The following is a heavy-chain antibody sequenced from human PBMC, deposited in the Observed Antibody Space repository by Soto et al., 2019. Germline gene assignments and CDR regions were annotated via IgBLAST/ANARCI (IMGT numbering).Heavy chain of an antibody. CDR2: IYYSGST. CDR3: ARGATGTTLWNGWFDP. D-gene: IGHD1-1*01. V-gene: IGHV4-31*03. J-gene: IGHJ5*02. Sequence: SETLSLTCTVSGGSISSGGYYWSWIRQHPGKGLEWIGYIYYSGSTYYNPSLKSRVIISVDTSKNQFSLKLSSVTAADTAVYYCARGATGTTLWNGWFDPWGQGTLVTVSS. CDR1: GGSISSGGYY.